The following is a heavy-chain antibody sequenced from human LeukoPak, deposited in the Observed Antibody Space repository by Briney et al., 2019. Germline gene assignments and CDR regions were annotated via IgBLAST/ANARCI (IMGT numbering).Heavy chain of an antibody. CDR2: INTNTGNP. CDR3: ARKEQHQGGLHFDY. V-gene: IGHV7-4-1*02. J-gene: IGHJ4*02. CDR1: GYSFTTYA. D-gene: IGHD1/OR15-1a*01. Sequence: ASVKVSCKASGYSFTTYAMNWVRQAPGQGLEWMGWINTNTGNPTYAQGFTGRFAFSLDTSVTTAYLQISSLKAEDTAFYYCARKEQHQGGLHFDYWGQGTLVTVSS.